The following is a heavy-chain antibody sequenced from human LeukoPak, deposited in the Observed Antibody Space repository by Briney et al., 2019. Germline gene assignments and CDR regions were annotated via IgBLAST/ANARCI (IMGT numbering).Heavy chain of an antibody. CDR2: FDPEDGET. Sequence: ASVKVSCKVSGYTLTELSMHWVRRAPGKGLEWMGGFDPEDGETIYAQKFQGRVTMTEDASTDTAYMELSSLRSEDTAVYYCATDRYYYDSSGYYREVGYWGQGTLVTVSS. J-gene: IGHJ4*02. CDR3: ATDRYYYDSSGYYREVGY. CDR1: GYTLTELS. V-gene: IGHV1-24*01. D-gene: IGHD3-22*01.